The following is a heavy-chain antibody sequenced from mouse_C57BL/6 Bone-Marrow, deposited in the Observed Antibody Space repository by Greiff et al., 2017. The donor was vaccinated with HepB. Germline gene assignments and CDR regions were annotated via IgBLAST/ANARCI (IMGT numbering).Heavy chain of an antibody. CDR3: ARKVRDYDGDFDV. J-gene: IGHJ1*03. V-gene: IGHV5-17*01. CDR1: GFTFSDYG. CDR2: ISSGSSTI. D-gene: IGHD2-4*01. Sequence: EVKLVESGGGLVKPGGSLKLSCAASGFTFSDYGMHWVRQAPEKELEWVAYISSGSSTIYYADTVKGRFTISRDNAKNTLFLQMTSLRSEDTAMYYCARKVRDYDGDFDVWGTGTTVTVSS.